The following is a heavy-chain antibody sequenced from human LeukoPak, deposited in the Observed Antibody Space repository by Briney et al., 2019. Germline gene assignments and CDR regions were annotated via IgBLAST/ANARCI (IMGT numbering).Heavy chain of an antibody. Sequence: GGSLRLSCAASGFTFNNYAMSWVRQAPGKGLEWVSAISGSGGTTYYADSVKGRFTISRDDSKNTLDLQINSLRAEDTAVYYCAKGVYRDSLGVVDYWGQGTLVTVSS. CDR2: ISGSGGTT. J-gene: IGHJ4*02. CDR3: AKGVYRDSLGVVDY. D-gene: IGHD4-17*01. V-gene: IGHV3-23*01. CDR1: GFTFNNYA.